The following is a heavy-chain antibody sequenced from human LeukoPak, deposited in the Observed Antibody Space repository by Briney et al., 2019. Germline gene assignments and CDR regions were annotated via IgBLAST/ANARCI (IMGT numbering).Heavy chain of an antibody. CDR3: VRHWVHDFGGSDWYFDL. D-gene: IGHD4-23*01. CDR2: MFYGGTT. CDR1: GDSLSRSS. J-gene: IGHJ2*01. Sequence: SETLSLTCTVSGDSLSRSSWSWIRQSPGGGLEWIGYMFYGGTTNHNPSFKGRVTMSMVTSKDQFSLSLSSVTAADTAVYFCVRHWVHDFGGSDWYFDLWGRGTLVHVSS. V-gene: IGHV4-59*08.